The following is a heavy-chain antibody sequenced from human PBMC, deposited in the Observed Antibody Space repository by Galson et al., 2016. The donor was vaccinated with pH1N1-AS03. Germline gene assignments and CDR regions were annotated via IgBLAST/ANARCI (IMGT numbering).Heavy chain of an antibody. Sequence: SLRLSCAASGFTFSMSYTHWVRQAPGKGLEWVSRISNDGRNVRYADFVKGRFAVSRDNAKNTVFLQMNSLRADDTAVYFCARRNPNPNFAIWYQHDYGMDVWGQGTTVTGSS. V-gene: IGHV3-74*01. D-gene: IGHD2-2*01. J-gene: IGHJ6*02. CDR2: ISNDGRNV. CDR1: GFTFSMSY. CDR3: ARRNPNPNFAIWYQHDYGMDV.